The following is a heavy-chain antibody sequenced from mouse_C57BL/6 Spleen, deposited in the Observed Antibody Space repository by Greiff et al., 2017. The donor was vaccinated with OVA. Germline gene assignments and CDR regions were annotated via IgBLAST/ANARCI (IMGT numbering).Heavy chain of an antibody. V-gene: IGHV5-4*01. CDR2: ISDGGSYT. CDR3: ARDGVTSWFAY. D-gene: IGHD2-3*01. CDR1: GFTFSSYA. J-gene: IGHJ3*01. Sequence: EVHLVESGGGLVKPGGSLKLSCAASGFTFSSYAMSWVRQTPEKRLEWVATISDGGSYTYYPENVKGRFTISRDNAKNNLYLQMSHLKSEDTAMYYCARDGVTSWFAYWGQGTLVTVSA.